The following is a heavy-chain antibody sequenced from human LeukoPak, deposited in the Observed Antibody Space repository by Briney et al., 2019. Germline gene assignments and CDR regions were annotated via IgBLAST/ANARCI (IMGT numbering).Heavy chain of an antibody. CDR2: IDSSGGGI. J-gene: IGHJ4*02. CDR1: GFTNSNAR. CDR3: AKYMSSGSRTFDY. D-gene: IGHD1-26*01. Sequence: GGSLRLSCAASGFTNSNARMSWVRKAPGKGLEGVSVIDSSGGGIHYADSVKGRFTISRDNSKNTLYLQMSSLRAEDTAVYYCAKYMSSGSRTFDYWGQGTLVTVSS. V-gene: IGHV3-23*01.